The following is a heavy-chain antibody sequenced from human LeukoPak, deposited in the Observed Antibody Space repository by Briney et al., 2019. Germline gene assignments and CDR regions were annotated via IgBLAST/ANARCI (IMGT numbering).Heavy chain of an antibody. V-gene: IGHV4-30-4*08. CDR3: ARDLVAIATKYAPTL. J-gene: IGHJ3*01. Sequence: PSETLSLXCTVSGGSTSSGDYYWSWIRQPPGKGLEWIGYIYYSGSTYYNPSLKSRVTISVDTSKNQFSLKLSSVTAADTAVYYCARDLVAIATKYAPTLWGQGTMVTVSS. D-gene: IGHD2-21*01. CDR1: GGSTSSGDYY. CDR2: IYYSGST.